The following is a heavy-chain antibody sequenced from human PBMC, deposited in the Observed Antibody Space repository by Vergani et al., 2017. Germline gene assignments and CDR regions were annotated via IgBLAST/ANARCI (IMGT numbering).Heavy chain of an antibody. V-gene: IGHV4-39*01. D-gene: IGHD5-18*01. Sequence: QLQLQESGPGLVRPAETQSLTCTVSKYSISSRSHYWGWIRQSPGRGLEWIGSVYQSGNTFYNPSFKSRVTISVDTSNDQFSLRLASMAAADTAMYFCARQSAMIISQGHFDYWGQGVLVTVSS. CDR2: VYQSGNT. CDR3: ARQSAMIISQGHFDY. J-gene: IGHJ4*02. CDR1: KYSISSRSHY.